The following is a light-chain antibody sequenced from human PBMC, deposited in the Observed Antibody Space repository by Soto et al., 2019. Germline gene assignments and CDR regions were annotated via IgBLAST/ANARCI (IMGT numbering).Light chain of an antibody. J-gene: IGKJ1*01. CDR2: GAS. V-gene: IGKV3-20*01. CDR1: QTVSSTY. CDR3: HQCGNSWLT. Sequence: EIVLTQSPGTLSLSPGERATLSCRASQTVSSTYLVWYQQKPGQAPRLLIYGASSRAPGVSDRFSGSGSGTDFTLTISRLEPEDFAVYYCHQCGNSWLTFGQGTKVEIK.